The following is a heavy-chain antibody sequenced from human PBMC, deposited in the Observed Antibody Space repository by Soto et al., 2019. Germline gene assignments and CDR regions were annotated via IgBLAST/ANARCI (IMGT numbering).Heavy chain of an antibody. J-gene: IGHJ4*02. D-gene: IGHD3-10*01. Sequence: SETLSLTCTVSSASISNYYCSWFRQPPGKGLEWIGYMHYNGYTSYNPSLKSRVTISVDTSKNQFSLMLSSVSAADTAVYYCARDYYGSGSYYLNWGQGTLVTVSS. CDR3: ARDYYGSGSYYLN. CDR1: SASISNYY. V-gene: IGHV4-59*12. CDR2: MHYNGYT.